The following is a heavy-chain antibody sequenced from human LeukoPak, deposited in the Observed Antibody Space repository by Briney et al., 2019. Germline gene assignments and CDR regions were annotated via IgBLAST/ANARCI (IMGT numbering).Heavy chain of an antibody. Sequence: PSETLSLTCTVSGGSISSGGYYWSWIRQHPGKGLEWIGYIYYSGSTYYNPSLKSRVTISVDTSKNQFSLKLSSVTAADTAVYYCARRAYDFWSGYYYYYYIDVWGKGTTVTVSS. CDR1: GGSISSGGYY. CDR2: IYYSGST. V-gene: IGHV4-31*03. D-gene: IGHD3-3*01. J-gene: IGHJ6*03. CDR3: ARRAYDFWSGYYYYYYIDV.